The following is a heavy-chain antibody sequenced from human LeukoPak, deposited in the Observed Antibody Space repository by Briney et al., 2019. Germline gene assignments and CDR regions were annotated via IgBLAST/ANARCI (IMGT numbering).Heavy chain of an antibody. Sequence: SETLSLTCTVSGGSISNYYWIWIRQPPGKGLEWIGYIYSSGSANYNPSLKSRVTISVDTSKNQFSLKLTSVTAADTAVYYCARVIPRQNYGDYDNRGQGTLVAVSS. CDR2: IYSSGSA. J-gene: IGHJ4*02. CDR1: GGSISNYY. CDR3: ARVIPRQNYGDYDN. V-gene: IGHV4-59*01. D-gene: IGHD4-17*01.